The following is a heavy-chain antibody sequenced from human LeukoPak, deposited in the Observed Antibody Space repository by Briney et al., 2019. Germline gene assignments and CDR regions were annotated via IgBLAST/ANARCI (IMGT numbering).Heavy chain of an antibody. J-gene: IGHJ1*01. CDR2: IRYDGSNK. CDR3: AKDRYSSVWYVAQGAQY. CDR1: GFTFSSYG. Sequence: QAGGSLRLSCAASGFTFSSYGMHWVRQAPGKGLEWVAFIRYDGSNKYYADSVKGRFTISRDNSKNTLYLQMNSLRAEDTAVYYCAKDRYSSVWYVAQGAQYWGQGTLVIVSS. V-gene: IGHV3-30*02. D-gene: IGHD6-19*01.